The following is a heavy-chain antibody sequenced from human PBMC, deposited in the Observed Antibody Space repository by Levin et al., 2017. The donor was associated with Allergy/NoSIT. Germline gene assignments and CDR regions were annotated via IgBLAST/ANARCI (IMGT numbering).Heavy chain of an antibody. CDR2: IYWDDDE. CDR1: GFSLRPSKMA. Sequence: SGPTLVKPTQTLTLTCTFSGFSLRPSKMAVGWIRQPPGKALEWLALIYWDDDERYRPSLKSRLTITKDPSKHQVVLTITNMHPVDTATYYCAHAQWSSWDIYYFDYWGQGTLVTVAS. J-gene: IGHJ4*02. CDR3: AHAQWSSWDIYYFDY. D-gene: IGHD2-15*01. V-gene: IGHV2-5*02.